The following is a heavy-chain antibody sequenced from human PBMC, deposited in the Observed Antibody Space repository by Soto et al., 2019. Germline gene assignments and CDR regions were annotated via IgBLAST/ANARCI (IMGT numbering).Heavy chain of an antibody. CDR2: IDHSGSA. CDR1: AGSIRSGDYY. D-gene: IGHD7-27*01. V-gene: IGHV4-30-4*01. CDR3: AGELGTSSFDH. Sequence: QVQLQESGPGLVKPSQTLSLTCTVSAGSIRSGDYYWTWIRQPPGKGLEWIGYIDHSGSAYYNPSLKSRATISIDTSNNQFSLKMTSVTAADTAVYYCAGELGTSSFDHWGQGTLVTVSS. J-gene: IGHJ4*02.